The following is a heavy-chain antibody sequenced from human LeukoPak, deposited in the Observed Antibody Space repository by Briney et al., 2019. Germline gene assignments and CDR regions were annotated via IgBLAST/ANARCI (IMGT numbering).Heavy chain of an antibody. J-gene: IGHJ4*02. Sequence: PGRSLRLSCAASGFTFSSYGMHWVRQAPGQGLEWMGIINPSGGSTSYAQKFQGRVTMTRDTSTSTVYMELSSLRSEDTAVYYCATYGSGSYYKGDFYWGQGTLVTVSS. D-gene: IGHD3-10*01. CDR1: GFTFSSYG. CDR2: INPSGGST. CDR3: ATYGSGSYYKGDFY. V-gene: IGHV1-46*01.